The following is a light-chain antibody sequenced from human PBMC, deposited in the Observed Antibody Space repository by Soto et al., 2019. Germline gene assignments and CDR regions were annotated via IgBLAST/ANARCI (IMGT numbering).Light chain of an antibody. CDR3: QQYKNWPPMYT. J-gene: IGKJ2*01. CDR1: QRISSN. Sequence: DIVMTQSPATLSLSPGERATLSCRASQRISSNLAWYQHKPGQAPRLLIYAASTRASGIPARFCGGGSGTECSLTVTSLLSEDLAIYYCQQYKNWPPMYTFGQGTRLEI. CDR2: AAS. V-gene: IGKV3-15*01.